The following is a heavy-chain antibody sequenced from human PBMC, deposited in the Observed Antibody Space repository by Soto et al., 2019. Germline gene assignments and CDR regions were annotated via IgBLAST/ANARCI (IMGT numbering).Heavy chain of an antibody. D-gene: IGHD3-10*01. CDR2: ISGSGGST. J-gene: IGHJ4*02. Sequence: PGGSLRLSCAASGFTFSSYAMSWVRQAPGRGLEWVSAISGSGGSTYYADSVKGRFTISRDNPKNTLYLQMNSLRAEDTAVYYCAKPLLWFGNPSYFAYWGQGTLVTSPQ. V-gene: IGHV3-23*01. CDR3: AKPLLWFGNPSYFAY. CDR1: GFTFSSYA.